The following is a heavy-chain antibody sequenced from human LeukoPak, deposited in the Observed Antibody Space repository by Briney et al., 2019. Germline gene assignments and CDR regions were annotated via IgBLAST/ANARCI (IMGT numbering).Heavy chain of an antibody. D-gene: IGHD5-24*01. Sequence: GASVKVSCKASGYTFTDNYFHWVRQAPGQGLEWMGWISPNSGGTNYAQKYQGRVTMTRDTSISTTYMELSSLTSDDTAVYYCARNRYGYNFGYWAQGCLVTVSS. CDR3: ARNRYGYNFGY. CDR1: GYTFTDNY. J-gene: IGHJ4*02. CDR2: ISPNSGGT. V-gene: IGHV1-2*02.